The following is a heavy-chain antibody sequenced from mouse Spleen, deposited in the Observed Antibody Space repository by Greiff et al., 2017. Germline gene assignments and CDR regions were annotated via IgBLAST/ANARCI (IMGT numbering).Heavy chain of an antibody. J-gene: IGHJ2*01. V-gene: IGHV1-55*01. Sequence: QVQLQQSGAELVKPGTSVKLSCKASGYNFTSYWINWVKLRPGQGLEWIGDIYPGSGGTSYNQKFKGKATLTVDKSSSTAYMELLSLTSEDSAVYYCARRDYGRDFDYWGQGTTLTVSS. CDR3: ARRDYGRDFDY. CDR1: GYNFTSYW. D-gene: IGHD1-1*01. CDR2: IYPGSGGT.